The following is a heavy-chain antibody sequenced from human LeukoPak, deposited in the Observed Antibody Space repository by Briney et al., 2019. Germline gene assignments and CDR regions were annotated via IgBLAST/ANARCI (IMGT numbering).Heavy chain of an antibody. D-gene: IGHD5-12*01. CDR1: GYTFTYYY. Sequence: ASVKVSCQASGYTFTYYYMHWVRQAPGPGLEWMGWINPYSGDTNYAQKFQGRVTMTRDTSISTAYMELSRLRSDDTAVYYCARGWSGYSGYADYWGQGTLVTVSS. CDR3: ARGWSGYSGYADY. J-gene: IGHJ4*02. CDR2: INPYSGDT. V-gene: IGHV1-2*02.